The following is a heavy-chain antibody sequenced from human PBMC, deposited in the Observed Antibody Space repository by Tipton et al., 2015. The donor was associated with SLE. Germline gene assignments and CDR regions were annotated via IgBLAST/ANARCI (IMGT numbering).Heavy chain of an antibody. CDR2: IKQDGSEK. CDR3: ARDWDY. J-gene: IGHJ4*02. Sequence: SLRLSCAASGFTFSSYAMSWVRQAPGKGLEWVANIKQDGSEKYYVDSVKGRFTISRDNAKNSLYLQMNSLRAEDTAVYYCARDWDYWGQGTLVTVSS. CDR1: GFTFSSYA. V-gene: IGHV3-7*01.